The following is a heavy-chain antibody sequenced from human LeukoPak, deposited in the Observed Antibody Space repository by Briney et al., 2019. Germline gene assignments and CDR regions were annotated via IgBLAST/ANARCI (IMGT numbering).Heavy chain of an antibody. Sequence: GGSLRLSCAASGFTFSSYWMHWVRQAPGKGLVWVSRVKSDGSSTNYADSVKGPFTVSRDNAKNTLILQMNSLRAEDTAVYYCARGGSPPEALGDTFDVWGHGTLVTVSS. CDR3: ARGGSPPEALGDTFDV. D-gene: IGHD1-26*01. J-gene: IGHJ3*01. CDR2: VKSDGSST. V-gene: IGHV3-74*01. CDR1: GFTFSSYW.